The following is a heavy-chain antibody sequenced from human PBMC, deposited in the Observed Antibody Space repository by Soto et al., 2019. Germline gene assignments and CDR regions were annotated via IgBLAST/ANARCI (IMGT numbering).Heavy chain of an antibody. CDR2: IYSGGTT. CDR1: GFTVSSNS. D-gene: IGHD4-17*01. Sequence: VQLVESGGGLVQPGGSLRLSCAASGFTVSSNSMSWVRQAPGKGLEWVSVIYSGGTTYYADSVKGRFTISRDNSKNTLYLQMNSLRAEDTAVYYCARGGSYGGNSEGEIDYWGQGTLVTVSS. V-gene: IGHV3-66*01. J-gene: IGHJ4*02. CDR3: ARGGSYGGNSEGEIDY.